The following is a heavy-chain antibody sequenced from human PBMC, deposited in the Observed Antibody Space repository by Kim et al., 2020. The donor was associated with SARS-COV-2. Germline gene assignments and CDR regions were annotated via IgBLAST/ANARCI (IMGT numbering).Heavy chain of an antibody. CDR2: ISYDGSNK. Sequence: GGSLRLSCAASGFTFSSYAMHWVRQAPGKGLEWVAVISYDGSNKYYADSVKGRFTISRDNSKNTLYLQMNSLRAEDTAVYYCAREYYDFWSGPLEYYFDYWGQGTLVTVSS. V-gene: IGHV3-30-3*01. CDR1: GFTFSSYA. D-gene: IGHD3-3*01. CDR3: AREYYDFWSGPLEYYFDY. J-gene: IGHJ4*02.